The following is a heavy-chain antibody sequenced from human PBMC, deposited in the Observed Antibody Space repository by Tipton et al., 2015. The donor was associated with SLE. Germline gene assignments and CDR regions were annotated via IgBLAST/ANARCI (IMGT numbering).Heavy chain of an antibody. CDR2: ISRSSNYI. CDR1: AFTFSNYN. CDR3: AREGISGVFDY. J-gene: IGHJ4*02. D-gene: IGHD1-26*01. Sequence: SLRLSCAASAFTFSNYNMNWVRQAPGQGLEWVSSISRSSNYIYYADSVKGRFTISRDNAKNSLYLQMNSLRAEDTAVYYCAREGISGVFDYWGQGTLVTASS. V-gene: IGHV3-21*03.